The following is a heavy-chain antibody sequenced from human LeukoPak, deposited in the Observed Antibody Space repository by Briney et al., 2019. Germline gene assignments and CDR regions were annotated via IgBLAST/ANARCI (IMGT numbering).Heavy chain of an antibody. D-gene: IGHD2-2*01. CDR3: ARVYCSSTSCPWGFDP. V-gene: IGHV1-2*02. Sequence: ASVKVSCKASGYTFTGYYMHWVRQAPGQGLEWMGWINPNSGGTNYAQKFQGRVTMTRGTSISTAYMELSRLRSDDTAVYYCARVYCSSTSCPWGFDPWGQGTLVTVSS. J-gene: IGHJ5*02. CDR2: INPNSGGT. CDR1: GYTFTGYY.